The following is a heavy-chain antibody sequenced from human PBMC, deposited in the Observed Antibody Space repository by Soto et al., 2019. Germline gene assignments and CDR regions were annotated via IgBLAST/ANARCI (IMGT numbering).Heavy chain of an antibody. V-gene: IGHV3-30*04. CDR3: ARDERHQPDY. J-gene: IGHJ4*02. CDR1: GFSFSSYA. CDR2: ISYDGRNK. Sequence: QVQLVESGGGVVQPGRSLRLSCAASGFSFSSYAMHWVRQAPGKGLEWVAVISYDGRNKYYADSVKGRITISRDNSKNTLYLEMNSLRGEDTAVYYCARDERHQPDYWGQGTLVTASS.